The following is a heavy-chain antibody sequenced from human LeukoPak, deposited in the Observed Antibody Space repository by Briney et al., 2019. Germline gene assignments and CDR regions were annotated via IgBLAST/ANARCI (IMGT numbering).Heavy chain of an antibody. Sequence: GASVKVSCKASGYTFTGYYMHWVRQAPGQGLEWMGWINPNSGGTNYAQKFQGRVTMTRDTSISTAYMELSRLRSDDTAVYYCARDWYYDSSGFGYWGQGTLVTVSS. CDR3: ARDWYYDSSGFGY. J-gene: IGHJ4*02. V-gene: IGHV1-2*02. CDR1: GYTFTGYY. D-gene: IGHD3-22*01. CDR2: INPNSGGT.